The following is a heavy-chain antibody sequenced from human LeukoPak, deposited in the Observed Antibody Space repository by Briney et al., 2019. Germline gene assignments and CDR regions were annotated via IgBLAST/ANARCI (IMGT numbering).Heavy chain of an antibody. CDR3: ARGAGFLGDMDV. CDR2: IYTSGST. Sequence: SETLSLTCTVPGGSVSSGSYYWSWIRQPAGKGLEWIGRIYTSGSTNYNRSLKSRVTISVDTTKSQFSLRLSSVTAADTAVYYCARGAGFLGDMDVWGEGTTVTVSS. J-gene: IGHJ6*03. CDR1: GGSVSSGSYY. D-gene: IGHD3-16*01. V-gene: IGHV4-61*02.